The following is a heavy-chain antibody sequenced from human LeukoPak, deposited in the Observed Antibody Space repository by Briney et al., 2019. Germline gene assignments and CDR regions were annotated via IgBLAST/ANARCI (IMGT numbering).Heavy chain of an antibody. CDR2: LYHSGTT. CDR1: GYSIAHGFF. V-gene: IGHV4-38-2*02. J-gene: IGHJ4*02. Sequence: SETLSLTCTVSGYSIAHGFFWAWIRQPPGGGLEWIGSLYHSGTTYYNTSLKSRISTSVDTSKNQFSLKLRLVTAADTAVYYCARDLIVGATRWYFDYWGQGTLVTVSS. CDR3: ARDLIVGATRWYFDY. D-gene: IGHD1-26*01.